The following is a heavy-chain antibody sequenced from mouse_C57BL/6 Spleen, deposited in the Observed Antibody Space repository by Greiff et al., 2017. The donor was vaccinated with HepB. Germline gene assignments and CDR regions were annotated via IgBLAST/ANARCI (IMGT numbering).Heavy chain of an antibody. Sequence: EVQGVESGGDLVKPGGSLKLSCAASGFTFSSYGMSWVRQTPDKRLEWVATISSGGSYTYYPDSVKGRFTISRDNAKNTLYLQMSSLKSEDTAMYYCARQNWDRWYFDVWGTGATVTVAS. D-gene: IGHD4-1*01. CDR1: GFTFSSYG. J-gene: IGHJ1*03. CDR2: ISSGGSYT. V-gene: IGHV5-6*01. CDR3: ARQNWDRWYFDV.